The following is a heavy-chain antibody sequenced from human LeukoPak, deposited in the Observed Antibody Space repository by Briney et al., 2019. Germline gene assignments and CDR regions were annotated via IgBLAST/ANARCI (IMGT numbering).Heavy chain of an antibody. CDR1: GFTFSSYS. CDR2: ISSSSSTI. J-gene: IGHJ4*02. Sequence: PGGSLRLSCAASGFTFSSYSMNWVRQAPGKGLEWVSYISSSSSTIYYADPVKGRFTISRDNAKNSLYLQMNSLRAEDTAVYYCASIPSYRCYWGQGTLVTVSS. D-gene: IGHD1-14*01. CDR3: ASIPSYRCY. V-gene: IGHV3-48*01.